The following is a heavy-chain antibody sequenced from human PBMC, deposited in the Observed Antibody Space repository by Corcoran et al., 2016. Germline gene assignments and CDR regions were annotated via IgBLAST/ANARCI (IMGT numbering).Heavy chain of an antibody. CDR3: TTEGYCSRTSCPTGDY. Sequence: EVQLVESGGGLVKPGGSLSLSCAASGFTFSNAWMNWVRPAPGKGLEWVGRIKSKTDDGTTDYAAPVKGSFTIPRDDSKNTRYLQMNSLKTEDTAVYYCTTEGYCSRTSCPTGDYWGQGTLVTVSS. CDR1: GFTFSNAW. J-gene: IGHJ4*02. D-gene: IGHD2-2*01. V-gene: IGHV3-15*07. CDR2: IKSKTDDGTT.